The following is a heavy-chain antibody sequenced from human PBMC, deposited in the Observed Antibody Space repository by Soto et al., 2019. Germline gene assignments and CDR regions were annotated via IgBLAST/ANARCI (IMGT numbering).Heavy chain of an antibody. CDR2: VSASGANT. CDR1: GGTFNNYA. D-gene: IGHD3-16*01. V-gene: IGHV3-23*01. CDR3: AKYTITTSLGDS. Sequence: GGDLRLCCAASGGTFNNYAMAWVRQAPGKGLEWVSGVSASGANTHYAVSVKGRFTISRDDSKNTLYLQMSSLRAEDTAIYYCAKYTITTSLGDSWGQGT. J-gene: IGHJ4*02.